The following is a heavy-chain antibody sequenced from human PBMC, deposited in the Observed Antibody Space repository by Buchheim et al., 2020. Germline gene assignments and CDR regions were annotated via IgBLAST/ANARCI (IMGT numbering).Heavy chain of an antibody. CDR2: ISSSSSYI. CDR3: GALGSSTSGLRDNWFDP. CDR1: GFTFSSYS. V-gene: IGHV3-21*01. D-gene: IGHD2-2*01. J-gene: IGHJ5*02. Sequence: EVQLVESGGGLVKPGGSLRLSCAASGFTFSSYSMNWVRQAPGKGLEWVSSISSSSSYIYYADSVKGRFTISRDNAKNSLYLQMNSLGAEETAVYYCGALGSSTSGLRDNWFDPWAGNP.